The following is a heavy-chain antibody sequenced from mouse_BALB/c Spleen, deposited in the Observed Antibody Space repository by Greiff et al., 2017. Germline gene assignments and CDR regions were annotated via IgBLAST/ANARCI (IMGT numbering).Heavy chain of an antibody. Sequence: QVQLQQPGAELVMPGASVKMSCKASGYTFTDYWMNWVKQRPGQGLEWIGAIDTSDSYTSYNQKFKGKATLTVDESSSTAYMQLSSLTSEDSAVYDCARGWDGGDYYAMDYWGQGTSVTVSS. CDR1: GYTFTDYW. V-gene: IGHV1-69*01. CDR3: ARGWDGGDYYAMDY. D-gene: IGHD4-1*01. CDR2: IDTSDSYT. J-gene: IGHJ4*01.